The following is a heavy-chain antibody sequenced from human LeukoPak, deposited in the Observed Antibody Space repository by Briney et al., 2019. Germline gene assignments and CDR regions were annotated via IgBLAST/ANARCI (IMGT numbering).Heavy chain of an antibody. J-gene: IGHJ4*02. Sequence: PGGSLRLSCAASGFTFSSYGMSWVRQAPGKGLEWVSGISWNSGSIGYADSVKGRFTISRDNAKNSLYLQMNSLRAEDTALYYCAKDYTNYDILTGYPGFDYWGQGTLVTVSS. CDR2: ISWNSGSI. V-gene: IGHV3-9*01. CDR1: GFTFSSYG. D-gene: IGHD3-9*01. CDR3: AKDYTNYDILTGYPGFDY.